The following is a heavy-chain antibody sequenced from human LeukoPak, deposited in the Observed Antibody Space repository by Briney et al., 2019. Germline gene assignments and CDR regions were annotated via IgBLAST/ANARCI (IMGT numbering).Heavy chain of an antibody. V-gene: IGHV3-23*01. CDR3: AKAARTGTTFGWFDP. J-gene: IGHJ5*02. CDR1: GFTFSSYA. D-gene: IGHD1-1*01. Sequence: GGSLRLSCSASGFTFSSYAMSWVRQAPGKGLEWVSALRGSGGGTYYADSVKGRFTISRDNSKNTLYLQMNSLRADDTAVYYCAKAARTGTTFGWFDPWGQGTLVTVSS. CDR2: LRGSGGGT.